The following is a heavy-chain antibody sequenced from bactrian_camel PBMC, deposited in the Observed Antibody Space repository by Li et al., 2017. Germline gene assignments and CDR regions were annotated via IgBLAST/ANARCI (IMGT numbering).Heavy chain of an antibody. CDR1: GFFFDAYS. V-gene: IGHV3S6*01. CDR3: AATAGRFCLPVHMVPRFGS. CDR2: VESDGTLT. Sequence: HVQLVESGGGLVQPGGSLRLSRVASGFFFDAYSMSWVRQAPGKEREGVAAVESDGTLTYADSVKGRFTISKDSAKNTLYLTMNNLKPEDSATYYCAATAGRFCLPVHMVPRFGSWGQGTQVTVS. J-gene: IGHJ6*01.